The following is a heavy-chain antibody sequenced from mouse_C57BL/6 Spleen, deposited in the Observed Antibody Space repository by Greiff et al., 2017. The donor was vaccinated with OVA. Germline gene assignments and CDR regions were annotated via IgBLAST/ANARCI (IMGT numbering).Heavy chain of an antibody. CDR2: IRSKSSNYAT. CDR3: VRERGRGYSNFYYYAMDY. CDR1: GFTFNTYA. D-gene: IGHD2-5*01. Sequence: EVMLVESGGGLVQPKGSLKLSCAASGFTFNTYAMHWVRQAPGKGLEWVARIRSKSSNYATYYADSVKDRFTISRDDSQSMLYLQMNNLKTEDTAMYYCVRERGRGYSNFYYYAMDYWGQGTSVTVSS. J-gene: IGHJ4*01. V-gene: IGHV10-3*01.